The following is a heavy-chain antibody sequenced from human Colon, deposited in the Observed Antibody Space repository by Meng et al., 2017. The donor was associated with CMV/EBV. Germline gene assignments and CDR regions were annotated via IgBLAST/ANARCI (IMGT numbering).Heavy chain of an antibody. CDR2: VYFSGGA. J-gene: IGHJ5*01. V-gene: IGHV4-39*07. D-gene: IGHD1-26*01. CDR1: GGSITDTYAY. Sequence: SETLSLTCTVSGGSITDTYAYWGWVRQSPGKGLEWTGDVYFSGGARYNPSLKSRVTISVDTSKNQFSLRVNSVTAADTAVYYCAREGYSPPIVGALGSWGQGTLVTVSS. CDR3: AREGYSPPIVGALGS.